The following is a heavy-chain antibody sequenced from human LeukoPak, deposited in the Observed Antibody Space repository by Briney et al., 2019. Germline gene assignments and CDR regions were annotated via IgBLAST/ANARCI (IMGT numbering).Heavy chain of an antibody. Sequence: GGSLRLSCAASGFIFSNYAMSWVRQVPGRGLEWVSTISSRGDSTYVADSVKGRFTISKDNSKNSLYLQMNTVRAEDTAVYYCVKGPRPDITVAHTVENWGQGTLVTAS. D-gene: IGHD6-19*01. CDR1: GFIFSNYA. CDR3: VKGPRPDITVAHTVEN. V-gene: IGHV3-23*01. CDR2: ISSRGDST. J-gene: IGHJ4*02.